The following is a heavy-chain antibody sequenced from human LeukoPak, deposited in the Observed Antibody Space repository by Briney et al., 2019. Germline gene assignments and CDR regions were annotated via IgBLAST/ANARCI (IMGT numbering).Heavy chain of an antibody. Sequence: GGSLRLSCAASRFAFSSYAMHWVRQGPGKGLEWVALVSYDGGSKYYADSVKGRITISRDNSKNTLHLQMNSLRTEDTAVYYCARVKGGIAAAGNYFDYWGQGTLVTVSS. D-gene: IGHD6-13*01. CDR1: RFAFSSYA. V-gene: IGHV3-30-3*01. CDR2: VSYDGGSK. J-gene: IGHJ4*02. CDR3: ARVKGGIAAAGNYFDY.